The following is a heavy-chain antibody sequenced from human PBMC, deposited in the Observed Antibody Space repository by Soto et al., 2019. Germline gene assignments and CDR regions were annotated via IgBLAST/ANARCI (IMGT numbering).Heavy chain of an antibody. Sequence: QVQLVQSGAEVQKPGSSVKVSCKASGGTFSSYAISWVGQAPGQGLDGMGGIIPIFGKANYAQKFQGRVTITADESTSTAYMELSSLRSEDTAVYYCARVSQWLVQDYGMDVWGQGTTVTVSS. J-gene: IGHJ6*02. V-gene: IGHV1-69*01. D-gene: IGHD6-19*01. CDR3: ARVSQWLVQDYGMDV. CDR1: GGTFSSYA. CDR2: IIPIFGKA.